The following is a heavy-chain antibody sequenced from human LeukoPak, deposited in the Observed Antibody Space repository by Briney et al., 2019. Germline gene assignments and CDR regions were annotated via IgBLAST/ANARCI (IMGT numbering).Heavy chain of an antibody. V-gene: IGHV4-59*01. Sequence: SETVSLTCTVSGGSISSYYWSWIRQPPGKGLEWIGYIYYSGSTNYNPSLKSRVTISVDTSKNQFSLKLSSVTAADTAVYYCARIGHEDYYFDYWGQGTLVTASS. CDR3: ARIGHEDYYFDY. CDR1: GGSISSYY. J-gene: IGHJ4*02. CDR2: IYYSGST.